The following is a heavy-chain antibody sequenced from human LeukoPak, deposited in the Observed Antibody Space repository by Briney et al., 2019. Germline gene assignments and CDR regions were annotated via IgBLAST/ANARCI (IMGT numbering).Heavy chain of an antibody. D-gene: IGHD3-10*01. CDR1: GYTFTGYY. CDR2: ISPNSGGT. J-gene: IGHJ4*02. V-gene: IGHV1-2*02. CDR3: ARDPSRITMVRGDDY. Sequence: ASVKVSCKASGYTFTGYYMHWVRQAPGQGHHWKGWISPNSGGTNYAQKLQGRVTMTTDTSTSTAYMELRSLRSDDTAVYYCARDPSRITMVRGDDYWGQGTLVTVSS.